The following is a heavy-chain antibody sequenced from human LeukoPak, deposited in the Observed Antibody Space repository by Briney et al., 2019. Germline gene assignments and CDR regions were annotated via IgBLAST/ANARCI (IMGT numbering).Heavy chain of an antibody. CDR3: AQGFSSGWYPY. CDR2: ISSSSSYI. J-gene: IGHJ4*02. D-gene: IGHD6-19*01. V-gene: IGHV3-21*01. Sequence: GGSLRLSCAASGFTFSSYSMNWVRQAPGKGLEWVSSISSSSSYIYYADSVKGRFTISRDNANNSLYLQMNSLRAEDTAAYYCAQGFSSGWYPYWGQGSLVSVSS. CDR1: GFTFSSYS.